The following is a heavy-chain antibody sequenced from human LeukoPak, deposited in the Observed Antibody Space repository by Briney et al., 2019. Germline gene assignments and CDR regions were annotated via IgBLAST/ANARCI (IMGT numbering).Heavy chain of an antibody. J-gene: IGHJ4*02. D-gene: IGHD2-15*01. CDR2: IYYSGST. Sequence: SETLSLTCTVSGGSISSSSYYWGWIRQPPGKGLEWIGSIYYSGSTYYNPSLKSRVTISVDTSKNQFSLKLSSVTAADTAVYYCARDSRYCSGGSCYSPSTFDYWGQGTLVTVSS. CDR1: GGSISSSSYY. CDR3: ARDSRYCSGGSCYSPSTFDY. V-gene: IGHV4-39*07.